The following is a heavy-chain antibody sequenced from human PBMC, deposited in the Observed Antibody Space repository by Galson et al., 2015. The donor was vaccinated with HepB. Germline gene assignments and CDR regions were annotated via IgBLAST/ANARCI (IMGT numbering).Heavy chain of an antibody. CDR1: GYTFTSFG. CDR3: ARDTYYYGSGNYFPPYFDC. D-gene: IGHD3-10*01. CDR2: ISAYNGNT. Sequence: SVKVSCKASGYTFTSFGVSWVRQAPGQGLEWMGWISAYNGNTHYAQKLQGRVTMTTDTSTSTAYMELRSLRSDDTAVYYCARDTYYYGSGNYFPPYFDCWGQGTLVTVSS. V-gene: IGHV1-18*04. J-gene: IGHJ4*02.